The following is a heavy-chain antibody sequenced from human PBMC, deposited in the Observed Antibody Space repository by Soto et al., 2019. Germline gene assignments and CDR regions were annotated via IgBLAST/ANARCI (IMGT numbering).Heavy chain of an antibody. Sequence: PSETLSLTCTVSGPAISDYSWSFIRQPPGKGLEWIGYITYIGTTNYNPSLSRRAAISIDTSKNQFSLKVTSLTAADTAIYFCVPSSSKFLYLSPWFEPWGQGALVTVSS. J-gene: IGHJ5*02. CDR3: VPSSSKFLYLSPWFEP. CDR1: GPAISDYS. CDR2: ITYIGTT. V-gene: IGHV4-59*08. D-gene: IGHD3-3*01.